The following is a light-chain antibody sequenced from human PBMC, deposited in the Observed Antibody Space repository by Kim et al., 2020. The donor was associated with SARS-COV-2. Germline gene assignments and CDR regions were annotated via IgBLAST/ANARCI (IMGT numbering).Light chain of an antibody. J-gene: IGKJ1*01. Sequence: EIVLTQSPGTLSLSPGERATLSCRASQSVGSSFAWYQQKPGQAPRLLIYDAFSRATGIPARFIGSGSGTDFTLTISSLEPEDFAVYYCQQRGNWPLTFGQGTKVDIK. CDR1: QSVGSS. CDR2: DAF. CDR3: QQRGNWPLT. V-gene: IGKV3-11*01.